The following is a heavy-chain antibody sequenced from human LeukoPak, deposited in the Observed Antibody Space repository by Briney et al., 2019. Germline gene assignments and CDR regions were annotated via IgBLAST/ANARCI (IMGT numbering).Heavy chain of an antibody. CDR3: AKDPYGTRYFDY. CDR2: IYTDGST. V-gene: IGHV3-66*01. D-gene: IGHD2-2*01. J-gene: IGHJ4*02. CDR1: GFTVSSKY. Sequence: GGSLRLSCAASGFTVSSKYMNWVRQAPGKGLEWVSVIYTDGSTYYADSVRARFSISRDDSRNTVYLQMNSLRAEDTAVYYCAKDPYGTRYFDYWGQGTLVTVSS.